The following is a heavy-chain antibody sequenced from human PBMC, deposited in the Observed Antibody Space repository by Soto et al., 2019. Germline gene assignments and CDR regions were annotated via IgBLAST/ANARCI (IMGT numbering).Heavy chain of an antibody. J-gene: IGHJ4*02. CDR2: VSGSSGSK. CDR1: GFTFSSYA. D-gene: IGHD1-7*01. Sequence: EVQLLESGGGLVQPGGSLRLSCAASGFTFSSYAMSWVRQAPGKGLEWVSSVSGSSGSKSYADSVNGRFTISRDNSKSTVYLQMNSLRAEDTAVYFCAKDWCSGTTCYCLENWGQGTLVTVS. V-gene: IGHV3-23*01. CDR3: AKDWCSGTTCYCLEN.